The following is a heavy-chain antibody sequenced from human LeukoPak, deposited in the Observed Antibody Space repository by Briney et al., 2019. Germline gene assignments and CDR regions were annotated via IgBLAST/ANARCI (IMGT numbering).Heavy chain of an antibody. D-gene: IGHD5-18*01. CDR2: FDPEDGET. Sequence: ASVRVSCKVSGYTLTELSMHWVRQAPGKGLEWMGGFDPEDGETIYAQKFQGRVTMTEDTSTDTAYMELSSLRSEDTAVYYCAFGYPEPYSFDYWGQGTLVTVSS. CDR1: GYTLTELS. J-gene: IGHJ4*02. V-gene: IGHV1-24*01. CDR3: AFGYPEPYSFDY.